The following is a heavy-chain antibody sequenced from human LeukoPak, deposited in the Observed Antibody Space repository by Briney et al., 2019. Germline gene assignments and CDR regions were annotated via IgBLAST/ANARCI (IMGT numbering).Heavy chain of an antibody. V-gene: IGHV1-8*03. Sequence: EASVKVSCKASGYTFTSYDINWVRQATGQGLEWMGWMNPNSGNTGYAQKFQGRVTITRNTSISTAYMELSSLRSEDTAVYYCARCERSSWCSRGYYYYMDVWGKGTTVTVSS. CDR1: GYTFTSYD. J-gene: IGHJ6*03. CDR3: ARCERSSWCSRGYYYYMDV. CDR2: MNPNSGNT. D-gene: IGHD6-13*01.